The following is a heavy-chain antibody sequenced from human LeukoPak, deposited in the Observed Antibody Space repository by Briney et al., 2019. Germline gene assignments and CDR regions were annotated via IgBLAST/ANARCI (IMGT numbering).Heavy chain of an antibody. CDR3: AKDIFSGIVVIDY. Sequence: GGSLRLSCAASGFTFDDYAMHWVRQAPGKGLEWVSGISWSSGSIGYADSVKGRFTISRDNAKNSLYLQVNSLRAEDTALYYCAKDIFSGIVVIDYWGQGTLVTVSS. V-gene: IGHV3-9*01. D-gene: IGHD3-22*01. J-gene: IGHJ4*02. CDR1: GFTFDDYA. CDR2: ISWSSGSI.